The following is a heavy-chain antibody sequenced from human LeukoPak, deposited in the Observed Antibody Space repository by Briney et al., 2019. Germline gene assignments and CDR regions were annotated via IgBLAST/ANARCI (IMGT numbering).Heavy chain of an antibody. J-gene: IGHJ4*02. CDR1: GYTLTELS. CDR2: FDPEDGET. D-gene: IGHD5-24*01. V-gene: IGHV1-24*01. CDR3: ATDSITQDGYNSFDY. Sequence: ASVKVSCKVSGYTLTELSMHWVRQAPGKGLEWMGGFDPEDGETIYAQKFQGRVTMTEDTTTDTAYMELSSLRSEDTAVYYCATDSITQDGYNSFDYWGQGTLVTVSS.